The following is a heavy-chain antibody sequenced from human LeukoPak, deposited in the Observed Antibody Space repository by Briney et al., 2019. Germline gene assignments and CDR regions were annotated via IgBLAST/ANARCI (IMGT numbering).Heavy chain of an antibody. CDR2: IKSKTDGETT. CDR3: ITHPGAWQPI. D-gene: IGHD3-10*01. V-gene: IGHV3-15*01. Sequence: PGGSLRLSCAASGLTFSNAWMGWVRQAPGKGLEWIGRIKSKTDGETTDYAAPVRGRFTISRDDSKNTLYLQMNRLNTGDTAVYYCITHPGAWQPIWGRGTMVAVSS. CDR1: GLTFSNAW. J-gene: IGHJ3*02.